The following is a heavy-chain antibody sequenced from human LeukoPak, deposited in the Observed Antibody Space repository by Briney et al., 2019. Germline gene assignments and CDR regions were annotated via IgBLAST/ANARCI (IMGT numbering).Heavy chain of an antibody. V-gene: IGHV3-30*02. CDR2: IRYDGSNK. CDR3: AKDYYDSSGYQRSGY. CDR1: GFTFSSYG. J-gene: IGHJ4*02. D-gene: IGHD3-22*01. Sequence: GGSMRLSCAASGFTFSSYGMHWVRQAPGKGLEWVAFIRYDGSNKYYADSVKGRFTISRDNSKNTLYLQMNSLRAEDTAVYYCAKDYYDSSGYQRSGYWGQGTLVTVSS.